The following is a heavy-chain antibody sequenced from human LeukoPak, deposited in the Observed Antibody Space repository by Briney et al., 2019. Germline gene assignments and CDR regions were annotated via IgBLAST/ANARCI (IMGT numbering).Heavy chain of an antibody. J-gene: IGHJ6*02. CDR1: GGTFSSYA. D-gene: IGHD3-22*01. Sequence: GSSVKVSCKASGGTFSSYATSWVRQAPGQGLEWMGGIIPIFGTANYAQKFQGRVTITADESTSTDYMELSSLRSEDTAVYYCARDISGLEVTPYYYGMDVWGQGTTVTVSS. V-gene: IGHV1-69*01. CDR2: IIPIFGTA. CDR3: ARDISGLEVTPYYYGMDV.